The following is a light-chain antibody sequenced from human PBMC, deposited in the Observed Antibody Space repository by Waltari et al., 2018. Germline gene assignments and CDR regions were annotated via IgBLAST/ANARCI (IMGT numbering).Light chain of an antibody. J-gene: IGLJ2*01. CDR3: AAWDDSLNGLV. CDR1: SSHIGSNT. Sequence: SVLTQPPSASGTPGPRVTISCSGSSSHIGSNTVNWYQQLPGTAPKLLIYSNNQRPSGVPDRFSGSKSGTSASLAISGLQSEDEADYYCAAWDDSLNGLVFGGGTKLTVL. V-gene: IGLV1-44*01. CDR2: SNN.